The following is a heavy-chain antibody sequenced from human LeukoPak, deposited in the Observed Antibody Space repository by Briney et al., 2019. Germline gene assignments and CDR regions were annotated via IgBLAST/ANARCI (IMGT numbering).Heavy chain of an antibody. CDR1: GYRFTSYW. V-gene: IGHV5-51*01. D-gene: IGHD3-3*01. CDR3: ASASGALGVANPNWFDP. CDR2: IYPGDSDI. Sequence: GESLKISCKGSGYRFTSYWIGWVRQMPGKGLEWRGIIYPGDSDIKYRPSFEGQVTISADTSISTSYLQWSSLKASDTAMYYCASASGALGVANPNWFDPWGQGNLVTVSS. J-gene: IGHJ5*02.